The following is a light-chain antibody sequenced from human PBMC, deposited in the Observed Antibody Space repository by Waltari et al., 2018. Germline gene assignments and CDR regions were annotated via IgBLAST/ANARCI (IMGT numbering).Light chain of an antibody. J-gene: IGKJ1*01. V-gene: IGKV1-39*01. Sequence: DIQMTQSPSSLSASIGDRVTITCRASQSITNSLNWYQQKPGKAPKLLIYAASTLQSGVPSRFTGSGSVTDFALTISSLHPEDFATYYCQQSYSSLTWTFGQGTKVEI. CDR1: QSITNS. CDR2: AAS. CDR3: QQSYSSLTWT.